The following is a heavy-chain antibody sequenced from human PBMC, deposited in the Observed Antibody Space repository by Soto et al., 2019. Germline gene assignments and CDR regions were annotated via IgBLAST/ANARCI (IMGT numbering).Heavy chain of an antibody. CDR2: IYSGGST. Sequence: GGSLRLSCAASGFTVSSNYVSWVRQAPGKGLEWVSFIYSGGSTYYADSVKGRFTISRDNSKNTLYLQMNSLRAEDTAVYYCARDHSRGYYYGFGAFDIWGQGTMVTVSS. J-gene: IGHJ3*02. CDR3: ARDHSRGYYYGFGAFDI. D-gene: IGHD3-22*01. V-gene: IGHV3-66*01. CDR1: GFTVSSNY.